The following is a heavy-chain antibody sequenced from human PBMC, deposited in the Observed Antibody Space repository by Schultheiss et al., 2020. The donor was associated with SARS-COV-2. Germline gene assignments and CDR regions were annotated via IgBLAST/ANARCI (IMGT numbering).Heavy chain of an antibody. CDR1: GFTVSSYY. J-gene: IGHJ4*02. D-gene: IGHD6-13*01. CDR2: ISYDGSNK. V-gene: IGHV3-30-3*01. Sequence: GGSLRLSCAASGFTVSSYYMSWVRQAPGKGLEWVAVISYDGSNKYYADSVKGRFTISRDNSKNTLYLQMNNLRAEDTAVYYCARDPAAGTNFDYWGQGTLVTVSS. CDR3: ARDPAAGTNFDY.